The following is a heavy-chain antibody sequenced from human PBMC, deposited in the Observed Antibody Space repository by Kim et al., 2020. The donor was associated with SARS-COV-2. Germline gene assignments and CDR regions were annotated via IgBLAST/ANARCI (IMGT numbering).Heavy chain of an antibody. J-gene: IGHJ3*02. CDR2: IYHSGST. Sequence: SETLSLTCAVSGGSISSSNWWSWVRQPPGKGLEWIGEIYHSGSTNYNPSLKSRVTISVDKSKNQFSLKLSSVTAADTAVYYCASVLRYFDWFRRLGAFDIWGQGTMVTVSS. CDR1: GGSISSSNW. V-gene: IGHV4-4*02. D-gene: IGHD3-9*01. CDR3: ASVLRYFDWFRRLGAFDI.